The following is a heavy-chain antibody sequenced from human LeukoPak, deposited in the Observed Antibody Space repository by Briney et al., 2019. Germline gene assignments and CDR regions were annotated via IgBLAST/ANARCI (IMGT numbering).Heavy chain of an antibody. J-gene: IGHJ3*02. CDR2: ISGSGGST. CDR1: GFTFSRYA. Sequence: PGGSLRLSCAASGFTFSRYAMSWVRQAPGKGLEWGSAISGSGGSTYYADSVKGRFTISRDNSKNTLYLQMNSLRAEDTAVYYCAKGLLWFGEPDTAFDIWGQGTMVTVSS. CDR3: AKGLLWFGEPDTAFDI. V-gene: IGHV3-23*01. D-gene: IGHD3-10*01.